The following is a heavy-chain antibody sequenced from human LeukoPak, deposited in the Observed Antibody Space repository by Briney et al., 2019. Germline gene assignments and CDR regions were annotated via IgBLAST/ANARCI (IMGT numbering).Heavy chain of an antibody. Sequence: PGGSLRLSCAASGFTFSGYWMTWVRQPPGKGLEWVANIRRDSRESYYVDSVKGRFTISRDNAKNTVYLQMSSLRAEDTAVYYCAREGVFCVRNCISNSGARFDPWGQGTLVTVSS. J-gene: IGHJ5*02. CDR3: AREGVFCVRNCISNSGARFDP. D-gene: IGHD2-2*01. CDR2: IRRDSRES. CDR1: GFTFSGYW. V-gene: IGHV3-7*01.